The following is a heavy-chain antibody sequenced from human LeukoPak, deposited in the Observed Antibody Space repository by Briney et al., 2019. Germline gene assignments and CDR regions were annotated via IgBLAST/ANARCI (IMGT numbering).Heavy chain of an antibody. CDR1: GFTVSSNY. V-gene: IGHV3-53*01. CDR3: ARDRTIAVAVFDY. Sequence: GGSLRLSCAASGFTVSSNYMSWVRQAPGKGLEWVSVIYSGGSTYYADSVKGRFTISRDNSKNTLYLQMNSLRAEDTAVYYCARDRTIAVAVFDYWGQGTLVTVSS. CDR2: IYSGGST. D-gene: IGHD6-19*01. J-gene: IGHJ4*02.